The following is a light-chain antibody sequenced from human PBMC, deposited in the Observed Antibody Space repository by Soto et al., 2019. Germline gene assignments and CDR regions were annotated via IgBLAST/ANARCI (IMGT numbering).Light chain of an antibody. CDR3: CSYAGSRV. Sequence: QSALTQPDSVSVYPGQSIPISCTGTSSDVGSYNLVSWYQEHPGKAPKLRIYEGSKRPSGVSNRFSGSKSGNTASLTISGIQAEDEADYYCCSYAGSRVFGGGTKVTVL. J-gene: IGLJ3*02. V-gene: IGLV2-23*01. CDR2: EGS. CDR1: SSDVGSYNL.